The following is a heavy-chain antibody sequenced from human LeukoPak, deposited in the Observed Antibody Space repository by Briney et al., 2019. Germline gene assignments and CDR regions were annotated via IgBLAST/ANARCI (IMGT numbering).Heavy chain of an antibody. D-gene: IGHD5-12*01. CDR3: ARGSLKSGYPNFDY. J-gene: IGHJ4*02. Sequence: PGGSLRLSCAASGFTFSSYDMHWVRQATGKGLEWVSAIGTAGDTYYPGSVKGRFTISRENAKNSLYLQMNSLRAGDTAVYYCARGSLKSGYPNFDYWGQGTLVTASS. CDR1: GFTFSSYD. CDR2: IGTAGDT. V-gene: IGHV3-13*01.